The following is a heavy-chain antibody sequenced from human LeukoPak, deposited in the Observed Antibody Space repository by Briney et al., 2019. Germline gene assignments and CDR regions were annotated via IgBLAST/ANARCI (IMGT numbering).Heavy chain of an antibody. CDR1: GGSISSYY. D-gene: IGHD3-9*01. Sequence: SETLSLTCTVSGGSISSYYWSWIRQPPGKGLEWIGYIYYSGSTNYNLSLKSRVTISVDTSKNQFSLKLSSVTAADTAVYYCARSGTYYDILTGYYSGVWFDPWGQGTLVTVSS. CDR2: IYYSGST. V-gene: IGHV4-59*01. J-gene: IGHJ5*02. CDR3: ARSGTYYDILTGYYSGVWFDP.